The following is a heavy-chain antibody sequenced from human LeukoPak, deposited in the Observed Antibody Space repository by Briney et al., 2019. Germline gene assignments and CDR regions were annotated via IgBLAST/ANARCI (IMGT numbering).Heavy chain of an antibody. D-gene: IGHD3-10*01. J-gene: IGHJ6*03. Sequence: QSGGSLRLSCVASGFTVSSNYMSWVRQAPGKGLEWVSVIYSGGSTYYADSVKGRFTISRDNSKNTLYLQMNSLRAEDTAVYYCASGSGRYRTPYYYMDVWGTGTTVTVSS. CDR3: ASGSGRYRTPYYYMDV. CDR1: GFTVSSNY. V-gene: IGHV3-53*01. CDR2: IYSGGST.